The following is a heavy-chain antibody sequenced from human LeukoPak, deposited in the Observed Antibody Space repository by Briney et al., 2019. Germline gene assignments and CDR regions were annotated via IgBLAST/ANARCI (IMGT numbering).Heavy chain of an antibody. Sequence: ASVKVSCKASGYTFTSYYMHWVRQATGQGLEWMGWMNPNSGNTGYAQKFQGRVTMTRNTSISTAYMELSSLRSEDTAMYYCARVSRYDFWSGYYNSPNWFDPWGQGTLVTVSS. D-gene: IGHD3-3*01. J-gene: IGHJ5*02. CDR2: MNPNSGNT. V-gene: IGHV1-8*02. CDR1: GYTFTSYY. CDR3: ARVSRYDFWSGYYNSPNWFDP.